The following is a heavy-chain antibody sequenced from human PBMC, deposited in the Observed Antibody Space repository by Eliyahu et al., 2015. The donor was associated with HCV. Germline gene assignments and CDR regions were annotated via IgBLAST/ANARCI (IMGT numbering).Heavy chain of an antibody. CDR1: GFTFSSXS. CDR3: ARAEYFDY. V-gene: IGHV3-21*01. CDR2: ISSSGSYI. Sequence: EVQLVESGGGXVKPGGSLRLSXXASGFTFSSXSMNWVRQAPGKGLEWVSSISSSGSYIYYADSVKGRFTISRDNAKNSLYLQMNNLRAEDTAVYYCARAEYFDYWGQGTLVTVSS. J-gene: IGHJ4*02.